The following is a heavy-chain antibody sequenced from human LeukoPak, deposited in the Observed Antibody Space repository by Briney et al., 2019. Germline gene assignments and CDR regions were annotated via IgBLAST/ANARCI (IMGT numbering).Heavy chain of an antibody. J-gene: IGHJ4*02. CDR2: IYYSGST. D-gene: IGHD5-24*01. Sequence: PSETLSLTCIVSGGPMSSYYWSWIRQPPGKGVEWIGSIYYSGSTNYNPSLKSRVTISVDTSKNQFSLKLTSVTAADTAVYYCARDRWRLQPDYWGQGILVTVSS. CDR3: ARDRWRLQPDY. CDR1: GGPMSSYY. V-gene: IGHV4-59*01.